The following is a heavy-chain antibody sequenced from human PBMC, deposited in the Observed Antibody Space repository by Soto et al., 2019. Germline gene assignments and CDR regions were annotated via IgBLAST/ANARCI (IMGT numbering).Heavy chain of an antibody. CDR2: IYYSGST. CDR1: GGSISSGDYY. D-gene: IGHD1-26*01. V-gene: IGHV4-30-4*01. Sequence: PSETLSLTCTVSGGSISSGDYYWSWIRQPPGKGLEWIRYIYYSGSTYYNPSLKSRVTISVDTSKNQFSLKLSSVTAADTAVYYCAARYSKDYYYYGMDVWGQGTTVTVSS. J-gene: IGHJ6*02. CDR3: AARYSKDYYYYGMDV.